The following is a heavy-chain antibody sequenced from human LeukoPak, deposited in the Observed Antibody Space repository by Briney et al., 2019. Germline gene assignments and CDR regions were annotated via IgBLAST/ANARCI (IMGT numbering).Heavy chain of an antibody. D-gene: IGHD3-3*01. V-gene: IGHV3-7*01. CDR1: GFTFSSYW. J-gene: IGHJ4*02. CDR2: IKQDGSEK. CDR3: ARDYDFWSGNHPDY. Sequence: PGGSLRLSCEASGFTFSSYWMIWVHQAPGKGLEWVANIKQDGSEKYYVDSVKGRFTISRDNAKNSLYLQMNSLRAEDTAVYYCARDYDFWSGNHPDYWGQGTLVTVSS.